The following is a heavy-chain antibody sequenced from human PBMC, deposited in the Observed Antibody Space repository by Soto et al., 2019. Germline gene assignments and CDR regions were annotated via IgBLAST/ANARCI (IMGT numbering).Heavy chain of an antibody. Sequence: ASVKVSCKVSGYTLSELGIHWVRQAPGKGLEWMGGFDPEHDESIYAQKFQGTVTMSEDTSTDTAYMELSSLRSEDTAVYYCATVELLSFGVFSWGQGTLVTVSS. D-gene: IGHD3-10*01. CDR2: FDPEHDES. CDR3: ATVELLSFGVFS. J-gene: IGHJ4*02. V-gene: IGHV1-24*01. CDR1: GYTLSELG.